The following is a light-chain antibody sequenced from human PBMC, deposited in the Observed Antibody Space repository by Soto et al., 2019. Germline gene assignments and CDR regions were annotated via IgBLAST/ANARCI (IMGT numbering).Light chain of an antibody. CDR2: EDT. Sequence: QSVLTQPASVSGSPGQSITISCTGSISDIETYNVVSWYQHHPGKAPNLVIYEDTKRPSGVSYRFSGSKSGSTASLTISGLRAEDEAEYYCQAYDYSLTASVFGGGTKVTVL. J-gene: IGLJ3*02. V-gene: IGLV2-23*01. CDR1: ISDIETYNV. CDR3: QAYDYSLTASV.